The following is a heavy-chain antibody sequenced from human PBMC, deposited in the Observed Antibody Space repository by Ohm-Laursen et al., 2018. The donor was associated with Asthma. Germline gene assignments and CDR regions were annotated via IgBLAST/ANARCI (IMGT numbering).Heavy chain of an antibody. V-gene: IGHV3-33*01. CDR3: TTDKVMLYPRDDYYYYGMDV. CDR1: GFTFSSFG. D-gene: IGHD2-8*01. J-gene: IGHJ6*02. CDR2: IWYDGSNK. Sequence: SLRLSCAASGFTFSSFGMHWVRQAPGTGLEWVALIWYDGSNKYYADSVKGRFTISRDDSKNTLYLQMNSLKTEDTAVYYCTTDKVMLYPRDDYYYYGMDVWGQGTTVTVSS.